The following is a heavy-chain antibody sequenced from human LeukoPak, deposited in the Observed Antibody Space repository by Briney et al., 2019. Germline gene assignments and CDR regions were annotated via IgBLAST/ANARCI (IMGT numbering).Heavy chain of an antibody. CDR1: GGSISSSSYY. D-gene: IGHD3-9*01. J-gene: IGHJ4*02. CDR2: IYYSGST. CDR3: ARLIANYYDILTGYPYYFDY. V-gene: IGHV4-39*01. Sequence: SETLSLTCTVSGGSISSSSYYWGWIRQPPGKGLEWIGSIYYSGSTYYNPSLKSRVTISVDTSKNQFSLKLSSVTAADTAVYYCARLIANYYDILTGYPYYFDYWGQGTLVTVSS.